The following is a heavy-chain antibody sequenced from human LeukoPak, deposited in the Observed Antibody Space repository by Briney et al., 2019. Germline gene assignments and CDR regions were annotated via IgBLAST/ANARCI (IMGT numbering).Heavy chain of an antibody. CDR1: GFTFSSYD. Sequence: GGSLRLSCAASGFTFSSYDMHWVRQPTGKGLEWDSAIGTAGDPYYPGSVKGRFTISRENAENSFYLQMNSLRAGDTAVYYCAREGGGDRRGAFDIWGQGTMVTVSS. CDR3: AREGGGDRRGAFDI. CDR2: IGTAGDP. V-gene: IGHV3-13*05. D-gene: IGHD2-21*02. J-gene: IGHJ3*02.